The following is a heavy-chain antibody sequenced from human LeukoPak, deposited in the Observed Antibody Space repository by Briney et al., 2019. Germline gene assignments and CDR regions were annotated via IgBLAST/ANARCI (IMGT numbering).Heavy chain of an antibody. CDR2: ISGYNGNT. CDR3: ARATYCSSTSCYIRNDAFDI. D-gene: IGHD2-2*02. CDR1: GYTFSRYG. Sequence: GASVKVSCKASGYTFSRYGISWVRQPPGQGLEWMGWISGYNGNTKSAQMVQGRVTMTTDTSTSTAYMELRSLRSDDTAVYYCARATYCSSTSCYIRNDAFDIWGQGTMVTVSS. J-gene: IGHJ3*02. V-gene: IGHV1-18*01.